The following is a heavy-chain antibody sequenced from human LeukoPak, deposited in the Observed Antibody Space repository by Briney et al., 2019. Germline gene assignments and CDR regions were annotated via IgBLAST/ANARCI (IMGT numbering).Heavy chain of an antibody. J-gene: IGHJ4*02. CDR2: ISWNSGDI. V-gene: IGHV3-9*01. CDR3: VKDIYYDSSGPNFDY. D-gene: IGHD3-22*01. CDR1: GFTFDDYA. Sequence: GGSLRLSCAASGFTFDDYAMHWVRQAPGKGLEWVSGISWNSGDIGYADSVKGRFTISRDNAKNSLYLQMNSLRAEDTALYYCVKDIYYDSSGPNFDYWGQGTLVTVSS.